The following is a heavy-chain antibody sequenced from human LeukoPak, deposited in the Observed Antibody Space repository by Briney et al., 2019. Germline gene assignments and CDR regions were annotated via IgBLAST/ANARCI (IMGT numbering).Heavy chain of an antibody. D-gene: IGHD3-22*01. CDR2: ISYDGSNK. J-gene: IGHJ3*02. Sequence: GGPLRLSCAASGFTFSSYGMHWVRQAPGKALEWVAVISYDGSNKYYADSVKGRFTISRDNSKNTLYLQMNSLRAEDTAVYYCAKGITMIVVNHAFDIWGQGTMVTVSS. CDR1: GFTFSSYG. V-gene: IGHV3-30*18. CDR3: AKGITMIVVNHAFDI.